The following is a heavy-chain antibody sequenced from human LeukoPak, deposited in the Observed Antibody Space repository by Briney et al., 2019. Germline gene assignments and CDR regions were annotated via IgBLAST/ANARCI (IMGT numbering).Heavy chain of an antibody. CDR1: GGSISSYY. V-gene: IGHV4-59*08. Sequence: PSETLSLTCTVSGGSISSYYWSWIRQPPGKGLEWIGYIYYSGSTNYNPSLKSRVTISVDTSKNQFSLKLSSVTAADTAAYYCARGARAGYNLEPFDYWGQGTLVTVSS. J-gene: IGHJ4*02. D-gene: IGHD5-24*01. CDR2: IYYSGST. CDR3: ARGARAGYNLEPFDY.